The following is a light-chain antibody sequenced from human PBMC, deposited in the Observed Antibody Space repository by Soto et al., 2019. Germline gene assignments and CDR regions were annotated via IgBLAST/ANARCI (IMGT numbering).Light chain of an antibody. Sequence: EIVLTQSPGTLSLSPGERATLSCRASQSVSSSYLAWYQQKPGQAPRLLIYGASSRATGIPDRFSGSGSGTDFTLTIIILEPEDFAVYYCQQYGSSPQGFFTFGRGTKVDIK. CDR3: QQYGSSPQGFFT. CDR2: GAS. V-gene: IGKV3-20*01. CDR1: QSVSSSY. J-gene: IGKJ3*01.